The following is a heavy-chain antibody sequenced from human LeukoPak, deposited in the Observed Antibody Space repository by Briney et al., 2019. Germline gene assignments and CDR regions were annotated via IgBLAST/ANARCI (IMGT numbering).Heavy chain of an antibody. V-gene: IGHV4-59*08. CDR3: ARLRAYTTTHQYYFDY. Sequence: SETLSLTCTVSGGCISPYYWSWIRQPPGKGLEWIGYIYYSGSTNYNPSLKSRVTISLDTSENQFSLKLSSVTAADTAVYYCARLRAYTTTHQYYFDYWGQGSLVTVSS. CDR1: GGCISPYY. J-gene: IGHJ4*02. CDR2: IYYSGST. D-gene: IGHD3-16*01.